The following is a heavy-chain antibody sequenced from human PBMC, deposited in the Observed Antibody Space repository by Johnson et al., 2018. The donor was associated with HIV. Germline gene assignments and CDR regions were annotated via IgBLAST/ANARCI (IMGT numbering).Heavy chain of an antibody. J-gene: IGHJ3*02. CDR3: ASGYFDWLLMSAVAFDI. V-gene: IGHV3-30*19. CDR1: GFTFSSFG. CDR2: ISFDGSNK. D-gene: IGHD3-9*01. Sequence: QVQLVESGGGVVQPGGSLRLSCAASGFTFSSFGMHWVRQAPGKGLEWMAVISFDGSNKYYADSVKGRFTISRDNSKNTLYLQMNSLRAEDTAVYYCASGYFDWLLMSAVAFDIWGQGTMVTVSS.